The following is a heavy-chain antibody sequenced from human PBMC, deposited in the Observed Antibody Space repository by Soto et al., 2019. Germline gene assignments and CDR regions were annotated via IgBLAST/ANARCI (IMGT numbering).Heavy chain of an antibody. CDR2: INHSGST. CDR1: GGSFSGYY. D-gene: IGHD6-13*01. Sequence: SETLSLTCAVYGGSFSGYYWSWIRQPPGKGPEWIGEINHSGSTNYNPSLKSRVTISVDTSKNQFSLKLSSVTAADTAVYYCVGGPAAGQKLDYWGQGTLVTVSS. CDR3: VGGPAAGQKLDY. J-gene: IGHJ4*02. V-gene: IGHV4-34*01.